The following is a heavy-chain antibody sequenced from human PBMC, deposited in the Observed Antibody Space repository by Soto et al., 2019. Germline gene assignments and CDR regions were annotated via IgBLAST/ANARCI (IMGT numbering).Heavy chain of an antibody. CDR2: IIPILGIA. CDR3: ASEVGPDLRYCSSTSCYGHDS. CDR1: GGTFSSYT. D-gene: IGHD2-2*01. V-gene: IGHV1-69*02. J-gene: IGHJ4*02. Sequence: QVQLVQSGAEVKKPGSSVKVSCKASGGTFSSYTISWVRQAPGQGLEWMGRIIPILGIANYAQKFQGRVTITADKSTSTAYMELSSLRSEHTAVYYCASEVGPDLRYCSSTSCYGHDSWGQGTLVTVSS.